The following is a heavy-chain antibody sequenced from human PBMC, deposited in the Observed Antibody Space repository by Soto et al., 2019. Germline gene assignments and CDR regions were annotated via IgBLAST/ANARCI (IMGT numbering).Heavy chain of an antibody. CDR3: AKCDTAMVYFDY. V-gene: IGHV3-23*01. J-gene: IGHJ4*02. D-gene: IGHD5-18*01. CDR1: GFTFSSYS. CDR2: ISGSGGST. Sequence: PGGSLRLSCAASGFTFSSYSMSWVRQAPGKGLEWVSAISGSGGSTYYADSVKGRFTISRDNSKNTLYLQMNSLRAEDTAVYYCAKCDTAMVYFDYWGQGTLVTVSS.